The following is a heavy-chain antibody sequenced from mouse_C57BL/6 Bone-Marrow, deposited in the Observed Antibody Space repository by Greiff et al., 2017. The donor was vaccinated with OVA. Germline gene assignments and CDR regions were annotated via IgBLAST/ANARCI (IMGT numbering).Heavy chain of an antibody. V-gene: IGHV6-6*01. Sequence: EVKLLESGGGLVQPGGSMKLSCAASGFTFSDAWMDWVRQSPEKGLEWVAEIRNKANNHATYYAESVKGRFTISRDDSKSSVYLQMNSLRAEDTGIYYCTRGVYDGYYWFAYWGQGTLVTVSA. D-gene: IGHD2-3*01. CDR3: TRGVYDGYYWFAY. CDR1: GFTFSDAW. J-gene: IGHJ3*01. CDR2: IRNKANNHAT.